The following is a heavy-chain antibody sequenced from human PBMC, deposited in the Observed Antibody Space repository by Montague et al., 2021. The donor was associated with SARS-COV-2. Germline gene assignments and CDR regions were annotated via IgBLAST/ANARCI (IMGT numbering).Heavy chain of an antibody. CDR3: ARGQEGYAINGDLNY. V-gene: IGHV4-34*01. Sequence: SETLSLTCAVAGGSFNFYYWSWIRQPPGKGLEWIGEINHRGSTNNNPSLKTRVTISIDTSKNQSSLKLSSVTAADTAVYYCARGQEGYAINGDLNYWGQGTLVTVSS. CDR2: INHRGST. CDR1: GGSFNFYY. D-gene: IGHD2-8*01. J-gene: IGHJ4*02.